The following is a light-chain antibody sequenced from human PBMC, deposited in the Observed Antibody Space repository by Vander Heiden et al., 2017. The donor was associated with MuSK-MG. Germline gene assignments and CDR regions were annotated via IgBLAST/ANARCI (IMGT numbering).Light chain of an antibody. V-gene: IGKV3-11*01. J-gene: IGKJ4*01. Sequence: EIVLTQSPATLSLSPGERATLSCRASQSVSSYLAWYQQKPGQAPRLLIYDASNSANGIPDRFSGSGYVTDFTLTSSSREPEDFAVYYGQQRSTLITFGGGTKVEIK. CDR1: QSVSSY. CDR3: QQRSTLIT. CDR2: DAS.